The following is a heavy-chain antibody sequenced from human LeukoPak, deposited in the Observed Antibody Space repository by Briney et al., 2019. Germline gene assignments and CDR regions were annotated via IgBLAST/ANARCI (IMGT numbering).Heavy chain of an antibody. CDR1: GYTFTNYG. V-gene: IGHV1-18*01. Sequence: GASVKVSCKASGYTFTNYGIDWVRQAPGQGLEWMGWISGYNGNTKYVQKFQGRVTMTTDTSTGTAYMELRSLRSDDTAVYYCARAISPIAAAGTREWFDPWGQGTLVTVSS. D-gene: IGHD6-13*01. CDR2: ISGYNGNT. J-gene: IGHJ5*02. CDR3: ARAISPIAAAGTREWFDP.